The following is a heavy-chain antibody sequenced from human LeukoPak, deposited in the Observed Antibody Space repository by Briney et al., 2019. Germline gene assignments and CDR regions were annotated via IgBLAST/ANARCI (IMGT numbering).Heavy chain of an antibody. CDR3: ARPEDDYGDYDYYYMDV. CDR2: ISSSGSTI. Sequence: GSLRLSCAASGFTFSDYYMSWLRQAPGKGLEWVSYISSSGSTIYYADSVKGRFTISRDNAKNSLYLQMNSLRAEDTAVYYCARPEDDYGDYDYYYMDVWGKGTTVTVSS. V-gene: IGHV3-11*01. J-gene: IGHJ6*03. CDR1: GFTFSDYY. D-gene: IGHD4-17*01.